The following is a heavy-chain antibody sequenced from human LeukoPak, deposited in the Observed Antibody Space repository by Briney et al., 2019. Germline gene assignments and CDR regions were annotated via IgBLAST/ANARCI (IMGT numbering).Heavy chain of an antibody. Sequence: KTGGSLRLSCAASGFTFSSYSMNRVRQAPGKGLEWVSSISSSSSYIYYADSVKGRFTISRDNAKNSLYLQMNSLRAEDTAVYYCARDRGGRYFDWLLPYFDYWGQGTLVTVSS. CDR1: GFTFSSYS. V-gene: IGHV3-21*01. J-gene: IGHJ4*02. CDR3: ARDRGGRYFDWLLPYFDY. CDR2: ISSSSSYI. D-gene: IGHD3-9*01.